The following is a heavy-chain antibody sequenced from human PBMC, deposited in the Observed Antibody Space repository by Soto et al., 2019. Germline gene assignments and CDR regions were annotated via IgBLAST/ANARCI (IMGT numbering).Heavy chain of an antibody. CDR3: ARGYCTTTICDPWFDP. CDR1: GYAFTSYW. Sequence: GESLKISCTGSGYAFTSYWIAWVRQMPGKGLEWMGIIYPGDSGTRYSPSFQGQVTISADKSITAAYLQWSSLKASDTAMYYCARGYCTTTICDPWFDPWGQGTLVTVS. J-gene: IGHJ5*02. D-gene: IGHD2-2*01. CDR2: IYPGDSGT. V-gene: IGHV5-51*01.